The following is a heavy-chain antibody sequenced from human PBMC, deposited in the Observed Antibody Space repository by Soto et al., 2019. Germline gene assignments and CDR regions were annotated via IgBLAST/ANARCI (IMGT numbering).Heavy chain of an antibody. V-gene: IGHV5-51*01. Sequence: GESLKISCYGSGYDFISYWIGWVRQKPGKGLEWMGIIYPSDSDTRYSPSFQGQVTISADKSITTAYLQWSSLKASDTAIYYCARRSRDCFSSNCPTYYFDYWGQGTLVTVSS. CDR3: ARRSRDCFSSNCPTYYFDY. CDR1: GYDFISYW. D-gene: IGHD1-1*01. CDR2: IYPSDSDT. J-gene: IGHJ4*02.